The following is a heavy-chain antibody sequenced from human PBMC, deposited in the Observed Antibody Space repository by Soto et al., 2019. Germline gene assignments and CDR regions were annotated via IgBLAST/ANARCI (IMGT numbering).Heavy chain of an antibody. D-gene: IGHD3-3*01. CDR1: GFTFASSA. CDR2: VSGDGRAI. Sequence: EVQLLESGGGLVQPGGSLRLSCAASGFTFASSAMTWVRQAPGKGLEWISSVSGDGRAIYYADSVKGRFTISRDISKSTLYLKMNGLRAEDTATYLCARVTRSWVQGTLVTVAS. J-gene: IGHJ5*02. CDR3: ARVTRS. V-gene: IGHV3-23*01.